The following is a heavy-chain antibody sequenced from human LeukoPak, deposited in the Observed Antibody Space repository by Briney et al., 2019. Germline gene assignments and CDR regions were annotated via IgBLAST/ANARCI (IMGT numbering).Heavy chain of an antibody. J-gene: IGHJ4*02. CDR2: INPSGGST. CDR3: ARSGSGWYFDY. Sequence: ASVTVSFKSSGYTFTVYYMHWVRQAPGQGLEWMGIINPSGGSTSYAQKFQGRVTMTRDTSTSTVYMELSSLRSEDTAVYYCARSGSGWYFDYWGQGTLVTVSS. CDR1: GYTFTVYY. D-gene: IGHD6-19*01. V-gene: IGHV1-46*01.